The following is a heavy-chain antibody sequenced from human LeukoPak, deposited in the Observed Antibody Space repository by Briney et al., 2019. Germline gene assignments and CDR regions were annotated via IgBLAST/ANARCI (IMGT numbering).Heavy chain of an antibody. V-gene: IGHV1-69*13. Sequence: GASVKVSCKASGGTFSSYAISWVRQAPGQGLEWMGGIIPIFGTANYAQKFQGRVTITVDESTSTAYMELSSLRSEDTAVYYCARVTVTMDYYYYYYMDVWGKGTTVTVSS. J-gene: IGHJ6*03. CDR1: GGTFSSYA. D-gene: IGHD4-17*01. CDR3: ARVTVTMDYYYYYYMDV. CDR2: IIPIFGTA.